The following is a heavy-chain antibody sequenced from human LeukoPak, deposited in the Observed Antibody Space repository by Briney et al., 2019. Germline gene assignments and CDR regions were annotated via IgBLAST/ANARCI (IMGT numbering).Heavy chain of an antibody. J-gene: IGHJ5*02. CDR3: ARDLRGDILTPFDP. V-gene: IGHV4-39*07. CDR2: IYYKGST. D-gene: IGHD3-9*01. CDR1: GGSISSGSYY. Sequence: ASETLSLTCTVSGGSISSGSYYWNWIRQPAGKGLEWIGRIYYKGSTYYKPSLKTRFTTSVDTSKNQFSLNLSSVTAADTAVYYCARDLRGDILTPFDPWGQGTLVTVSS.